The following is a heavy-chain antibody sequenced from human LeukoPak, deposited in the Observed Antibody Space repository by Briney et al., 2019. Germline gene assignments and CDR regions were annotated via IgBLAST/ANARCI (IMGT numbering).Heavy chain of an antibody. CDR2: IKDDGSAQ. Sequence: TGGSLRLSCAASGFTFGAYWMSWFRQAPGKGPEWVASIKDDGSAQFYVDSLEGRFTISQDNAKNTLYLQMDTMRVEDTAVYYCARHIVGEQNFDYWSQGTLVTVSS. J-gene: IGHJ4*02. V-gene: IGHV3-7*01. D-gene: IGHD3-16*02. CDR3: ARHIVGEQNFDY. CDR1: GFTFGAYW.